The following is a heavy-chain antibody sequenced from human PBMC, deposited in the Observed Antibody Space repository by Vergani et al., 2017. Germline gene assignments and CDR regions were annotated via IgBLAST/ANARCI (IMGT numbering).Heavy chain of an antibody. Sequence: QLQLQESGPGLVKPSATLSLTCSVSGASIRSSNYYWGWIRQPPGKGLEWIASIYYSGINYYNPSLKSRVTISVDTSKNQFSLKLSSVTAADTAVYFCARHSTVEWLVKLGWIDPWGQGSLVTVSS. CDR3: ARHSTVEWLVKLGWIDP. J-gene: IGHJ5*02. V-gene: IGHV4-39*01. D-gene: IGHD6-19*01. CDR2: IYYSGIN. CDR1: GASIRSSNYY.